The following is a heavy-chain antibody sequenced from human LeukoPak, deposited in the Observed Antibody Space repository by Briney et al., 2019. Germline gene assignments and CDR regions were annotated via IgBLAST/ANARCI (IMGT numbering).Heavy chain of an antibody. CDR1: GGSISSSSYY. J-gene: IGHJ4*02. CDR2: IYYSGST. V-gene: IGHV4-39*01. D-gene: IGHD3-10*01. CDR3: ARHVYGMMPQIDC. Sequence: SKTLSLTCTVSGGSISSSSYYWGWIRQPPGKGLEWIGSIYYSGSTYYNPSLESRVTISVDTSKNQFSLKLSSVTAADTAVYYCARHVYGMMPQIDCWGQGTLVTVSS.